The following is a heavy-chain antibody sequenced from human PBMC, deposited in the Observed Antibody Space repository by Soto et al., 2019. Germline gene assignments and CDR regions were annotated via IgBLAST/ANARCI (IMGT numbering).Heavy chain of an antibody. D-gene: IGHD3-10*01. V-gene: IGHV1-2*04. CDR1: GYTFTSYY. CDR3: ASTNTMVRGGPFFDY. Sequence: ASVKVSCKASGYTFTSYYMHWVRQAPGQGLEWMGWINPNSGGTNYAQKFQGWVTMTRDTSISTAYMELSRLRSDDTAVYYCASTNTMVRGGPFFDYWGQGTLVTVSS. CDR2: INPNSGGT. J-gene: IGHJ4*02.